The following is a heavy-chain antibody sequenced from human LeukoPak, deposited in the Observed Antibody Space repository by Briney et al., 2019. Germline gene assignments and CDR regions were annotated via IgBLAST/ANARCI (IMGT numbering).Heavy chain of an antibody. CDR1: GFTFSSYG. J-gene: IGHJ4*02. CDR3: AKVKTTVTTIIDY. CDR2: LSYDGSSK. Sequence: GGSLTLSCAASGFTFSSYGMHWVRQAPGQGLDWVAVLSYDGSSKYYADSVKGRFTFCRDNSEHTLYLQMNSLRAEDTAVYYCAKVKTTVTTIIDYWGRGTLVTVSS. D-gene: IGHD4-17*01. V-gene: IGHV3-30*18.